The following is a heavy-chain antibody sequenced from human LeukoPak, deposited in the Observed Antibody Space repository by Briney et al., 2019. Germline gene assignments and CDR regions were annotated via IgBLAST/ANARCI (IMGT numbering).Heavy chain of an antibody. V-gene: IGHV3-23*01. CDR3: GKNRYSGSLSPFDI. J-gene: IGHJ3*02. Sequence: QSGGSLRLSCAASKFAFSSYAMSWVRQAPGKGLEWVPAISGGGGNTYYADSVKGRFTISRDNSKNTLYLQMNSLRAEDTAVYYCGKNRYSGSLSPFDIWGQGTMVTVSS. CDR1: KFAFSSYA. CDR2: ISGGGGNT. D-gene: IGHD1-26*01.